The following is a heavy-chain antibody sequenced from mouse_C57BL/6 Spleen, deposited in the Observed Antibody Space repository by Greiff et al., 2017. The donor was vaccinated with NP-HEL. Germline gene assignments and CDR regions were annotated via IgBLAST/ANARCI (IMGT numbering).Heavy chain of an antibody. CDR3: TRIIDYPYWYFDV. V-gene: IGHV1-15*01. CDR1: GYTFTDYE. Sequence: LVESGAELVRPGASVTLSCKASGYTFTDYEMHWVKQTPVHGLEWIGAIDPETGGTAYNQKFKGKAILTADKSSSTAYMELRSLTSEDSAVYYCTRIIDYPYWYFDVWGTGTTVTVSS. J-gene: IGHJ1*03. D-gene: IGHD2-4*01. CDR2: IDPETGGT.